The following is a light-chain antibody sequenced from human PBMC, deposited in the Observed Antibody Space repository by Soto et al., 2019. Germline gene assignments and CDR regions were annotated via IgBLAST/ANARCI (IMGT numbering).Light chain of an antibody. CDR3: QQRSNWQIT. CDR2: GAS. CDR1: HSMSNSN. Sequence: IVLTQSPGTLSLSPGDRATLSCRASHSMSNSNLAWYQHKPGQAPRLLIYGASNRAAGIPDRFSGSGSGTDFILTINSLEPDDFAVYYCQQRSNWQITFGQGTRLEIK. V-gene: IGKV3D-20*02. J-gene: IGKJ5*01.